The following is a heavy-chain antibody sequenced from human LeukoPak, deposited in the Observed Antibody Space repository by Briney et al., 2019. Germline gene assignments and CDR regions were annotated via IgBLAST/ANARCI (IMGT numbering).Heavy chain of an antibody. CDR2: ISYDGSNN. D-gene: IGHD3-9*01. CDR1: GFTFSSYG. J-gene: IGHJ5*02. V-gene: IGHV3-30*18. Sequence: GGSLRLSCAASGFTFSSYGMHGVRQAPGKGLEGVAVISYDGSNNYYADSVKGRFTISRDNSENTLYLQMNSLRAEDTAVYYCAKGYDILTGYDWFDPWGQGTLVTVPS. CDR3: AKGYDILTGYDWFDP.